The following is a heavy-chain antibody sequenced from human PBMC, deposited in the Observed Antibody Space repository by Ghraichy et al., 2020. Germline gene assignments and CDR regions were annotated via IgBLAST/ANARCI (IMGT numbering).Heavy chain of an antibody. J-gene: IGHJ6*02. CDR1: GGSFSGYY. CDR3: ARGIRGYSYRYGMDV. D-gene: IGHD5-18*01. V-gene: IGHV4-34*01. Sequence: SETLSLTCAVYGGSFSGYYWSWIRQPPGKGLEWIGEINHSGSTNYNPSLKSRVTISVDTSKNQFSLKLSSVTAADTAVYYCARGIRGYSYRYGMDVWGQGTTVTVSS. CDR2: INHSGST.